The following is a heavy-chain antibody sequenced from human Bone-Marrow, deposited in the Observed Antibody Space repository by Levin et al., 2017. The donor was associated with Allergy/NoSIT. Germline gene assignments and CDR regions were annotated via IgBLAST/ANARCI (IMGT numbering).Heavy chain of an antibody. Sequence: ASVKVSCKASGYTFTSYAMHWVRQAPGQRLEWMGWINAGNGNTKYSQKFQGRVTITRDTSASTAYMELSSLRSEDTAVYYCARVLVVVAARNYYGMDVWGQGTTVTVSS. D-gene: IGHD2-15*01. V-gene: IGHV1-3*01. CDR1: GYTFTSYA. J-gene: IGHJ6*02. CDR2: INAGNGNT. CDR3: ARVLVVVAARNYYGMDV.